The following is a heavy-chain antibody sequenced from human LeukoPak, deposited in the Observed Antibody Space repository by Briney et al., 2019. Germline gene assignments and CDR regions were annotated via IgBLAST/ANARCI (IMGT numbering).Heavy chain of an antibody. CDR2: ISGGGETT. CDR1: GFTFNNYA. D-gene: IGHD4-17*01. V-gene: IGHV3-23*01. Sequence: GGSLRLSCAASGFTFNNYAMNWVRQAPGKGLEWVSSISGGGETTYYADSAKGRFTISRDNSQSTLYLQMNSLRAEDTAVYYCARDHADYVGYFFFDYWGQGTLVTVSS. J-gene: IGHJ4*02. CDR3: ARDHADYVGYFFFDY.